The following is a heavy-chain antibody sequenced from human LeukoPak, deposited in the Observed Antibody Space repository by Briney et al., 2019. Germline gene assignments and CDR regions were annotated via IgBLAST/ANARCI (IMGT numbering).Heavy chain of an antibody. V-gene: IGHV3-21*04. D-gene: IGHD3-22*01. CDR2: ISSSSSYI. J-gene: IGHJ4*02. Sequence: GGSLRLSCAASGFTFSSYSMNWVRQAPGKGLEWVSSISSSSSYIYYADSVKGRFTISRDNAKNSLYLQMNSLRAEDTAVYYCARKRDSYYDSSGYYYEPLDYWGQGTLVTVSS. CDR3: ARKRDSYYDSSGYYYEPLDY. CDR1: GFTFSSYS.